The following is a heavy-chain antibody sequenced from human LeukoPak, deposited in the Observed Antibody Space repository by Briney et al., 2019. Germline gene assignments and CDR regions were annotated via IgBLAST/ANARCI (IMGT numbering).Heavy chain of an antibody. J-gene: IGHJ4*02. Sequence: GASVKVSCKASGYTFTSYGISWVRQAPGQGLEWMGWISAYNGNTNYAQKLQGRVTMTTDTSTSTAYMELRSLRSDDTAVYYCARELLLGPVTVFGAYFDYWGQGTLVTVSS. D-gene: IGHD3-3*01. CDR2: ISAYNGNT. V-gene: IGHV1-18*01. CDR1: GYTFTSYG. CDR3: ARELLLGPVTVFGAYFDY.